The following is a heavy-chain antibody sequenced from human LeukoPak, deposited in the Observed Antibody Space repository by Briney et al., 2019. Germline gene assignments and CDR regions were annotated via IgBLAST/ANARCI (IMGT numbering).Heavy chain of an antibody. Sequence: ASVKVSCKASGYTFTGYYMHWVRQAPGQGLEWMGWINPNSGGTNYAQKFQGRVTMTRDTSISTTYMELSRLRSDDTAVYYCARASRRLLLNLFDYWGQGTLVTVSS. CDR2: INPNSGGT. V-gene: IGHV1-2*02. D-gene: IGHD3-22*01. CDR1: GYTFTGYY. CDR3: ARASRRLLLNLFDY. J-gene: IGHJ4*02.